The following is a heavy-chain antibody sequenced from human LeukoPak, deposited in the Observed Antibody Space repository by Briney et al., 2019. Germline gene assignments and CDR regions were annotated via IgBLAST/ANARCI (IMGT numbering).Heavy chain of an antibody. CDR1: GFTFSSYA. D-gene: IGHD6-19*01. Sequence: PGGSLRLSCAASGFTFSSYAMSWVRQAPGKGLEWVANIKQDGSEKYYVDSVKGRFTISRDNAKNSLYLQMNSLRAEDTAVYYCARVRGGQWLVKYFDYWGQGTLVTVSS. CDR3: ARVRGGQWLVKYFDY. V-gene: IGHV3-7*01. J-gene: IGHJ4*02. CDR2: IKQDGSEK.